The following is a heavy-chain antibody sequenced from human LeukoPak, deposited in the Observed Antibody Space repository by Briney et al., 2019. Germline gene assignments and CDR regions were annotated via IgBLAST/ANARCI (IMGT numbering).Heavy chain of an antibody. D-gene: IGHD3-3*01. Sequence: SETLSLTCTVSGGSISRYYWSWIRRPPGKGLEWIGYIYYSGSTNYNPSLKSRVTISVDTSKNQFSLKLSSVTAADTAVYYCARVRGQRYYDFWSGRSCAFDIWGQGTMVTVSS. CDR2: IYYSGST. CDR3: ARVRGQRYYDFWSGRSCAFDI. CDR1: GGSISRYY. V-gene: IGHV4-59*01. J-gene: IGHJ3*02.